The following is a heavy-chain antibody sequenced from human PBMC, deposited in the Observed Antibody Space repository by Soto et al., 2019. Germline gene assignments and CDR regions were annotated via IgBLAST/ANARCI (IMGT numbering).Heavy chain of an antibody. CDR3: ARKRTYYYDSSGYYPTNWFDP. CDR1: GGSFSGYY. Sequence: SETLSLTCAVYGGSFSGYYWSWIRQPPGKGLEWIGEINHSGSTNYNPSLKSRVTISVDTSKNQFSLKLSSVTAADTAVYYCARKRTYYYDSSGYYPTNWFDPWGQGTLVTVS. CDR2: INHSGST. V-gene: IGHV4-34*01. D-gene: IGHD3-22*01. J-gene: IGHJ5*02.